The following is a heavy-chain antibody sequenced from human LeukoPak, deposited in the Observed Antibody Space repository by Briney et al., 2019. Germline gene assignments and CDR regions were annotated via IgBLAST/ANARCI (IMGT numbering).Heavy chain of an antibody. CDR1: GYTFTGYY. D-gene: IGHD3-10*01. CDR2: INPNSGGT. J-gene: IGHJ4*02. V-gene: IGHV1-2*02. Sequence: ASVKVSCKASGYTFTGYYMHWVRQVPGQGLEWMGWINPNSGGTNYAQKFQGRVTMTRDTSISTAYMELSRLRSDDTAVYYCASSSFGEYYFDYWGQGTLVTVSS. CDR3: ASSSFGEYYFDY.